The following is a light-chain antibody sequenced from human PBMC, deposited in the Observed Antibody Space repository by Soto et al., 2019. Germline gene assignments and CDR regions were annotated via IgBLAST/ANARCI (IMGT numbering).Light chain of an antibody. CDR2: AAS. V-gene: IGKV1-8*01. Sequence: AVRMTQSPSSFSASTGDRVTITCRASHGISSYLAWYQQKPGKAPKLLIYAASTLQSGVPSRFSGSGSGTDFTLTISSLQPDDFAAYYCQQYNSSPWTFGQGTKVDIK. CDR1: HGISSY. J-gene: IGKJ1*01. CDR3: QQYNSSPWT.